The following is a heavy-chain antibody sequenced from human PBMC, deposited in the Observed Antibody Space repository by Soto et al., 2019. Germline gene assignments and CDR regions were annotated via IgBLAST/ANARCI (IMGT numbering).Heavy chain of an antibody. V-gene: IGHV4-34*01. CDR1: GGFFSGYY. CDR2: INQSGST. J-gene: IGHJ6*02. CDR3: ARHFEYSTTNYYYYGMDV. D-gene: IGHD6-6*01. Sequence: SETLCLTCTVYGGFFSGYYWRWIRQPPGKGLEWIVEINQSGSTNYNPSLKSRVTISVXXXXXXFXLXLXXXTAAXTAVYDCARHFEYSTTNYYYYGMDVWGQGTTVT.